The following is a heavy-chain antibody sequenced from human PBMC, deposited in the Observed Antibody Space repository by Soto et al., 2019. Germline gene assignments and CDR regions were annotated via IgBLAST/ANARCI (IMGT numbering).Heavy chain of an antibody. CDR3: VRDIFPSSGWFDY. Sequence: GASVKVSCKASGGTFSSYAISWVRQAPGQGLEWMGGIIPIFGTANYAQKFQGRVTITADESTSTAYMELSSLRSEDTAVYYCVRDIFPSSGWFDYWGQGTLVTVSS. V-gene: IGHV1-69*13. CDR2: IIPIFGTA. J-gene: IGHJ4*02. CDR1: GGTFSSYA. D-gene: IGHD6-19*01.